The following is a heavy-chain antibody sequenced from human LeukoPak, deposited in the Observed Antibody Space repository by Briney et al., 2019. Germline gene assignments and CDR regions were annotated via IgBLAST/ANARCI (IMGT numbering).Heavy chain of an antibody. V-gene: IGHV3-53*01. CDR1: GFTVSSNY. D-gene: IGHD3-22*01. CDR2: IYNGGST. CDR3: ARYSSGNFDY. Sequence: GGSLRLSCAASGFTVSSNYMSWVRQAPGKGLEWVSVIYNGGSTYYADSVKGRFTISRDNSKNTLYLQMNSLRAEDTAVYYCARYSSGNFDYWGQGTLVTVSS. J-gene: IGHJ4*02.